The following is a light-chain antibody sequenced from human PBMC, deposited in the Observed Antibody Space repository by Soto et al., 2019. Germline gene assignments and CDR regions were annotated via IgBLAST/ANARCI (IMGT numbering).Light chain of an antibody. CDR3: QHRANWPPGAA. CDR2: DTS. J-gene: IGKJ4*01. Sequence: EIVLTQSPDTLSLSPGERATLSCRASQTIGSYLAWYQQKPGQAPRLLIYDTSIRATGIPARFSGGGSGTGFTLTISRLEPEDFAVYYCQHRANWPPGAAFGGGTKVEIK. V-gene: IGKV3-11*01. CDR1: QTIGSY.